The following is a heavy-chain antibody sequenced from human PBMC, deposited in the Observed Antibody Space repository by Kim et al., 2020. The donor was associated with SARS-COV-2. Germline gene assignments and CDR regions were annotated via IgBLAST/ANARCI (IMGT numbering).Heavy chain of an antibody. Sequence: GGSLRLSCAVFGFTVSNNYMSWVRQTPGKGLEWVSIIYSGGSTYYADSVEGRFTVSRDNRKNTLYLQMDSLRAEDTAVYFCARTTLTSGGDYFDYWGQGTLVTVSS. CDR1: GFTVSNNY. CDR3: ARTTLTSGGDYFDY. D-gene: IGHD2-8*02. V-gene: IGHV3-66*01. J-gene: IGHJ4*02. CDR2: IYSGGST.